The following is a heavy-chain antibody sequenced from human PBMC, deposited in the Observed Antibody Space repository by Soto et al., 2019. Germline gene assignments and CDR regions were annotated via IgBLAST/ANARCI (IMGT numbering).Heavy chain of an antibody. CDR2: TYFSSKWYN. J-gene: IGHJ5*02. CDR3: AKGDNLGPKTGYAFDP. V-gene: IGHV6-1*01. CDR1: GDSVSSNTAS. D-gene: IGHD5-12*01. Sequence: PXQTLSLPCAISGDSVSSNTASWNLIRQSPSRGLERLGRTYFSSKWYNDYAVSVKSRIVINPDTSNNQFSLQLNSVTPEDTAVYFCAKGDNLGPKTGYAFDPWGQGIMVTVSS.